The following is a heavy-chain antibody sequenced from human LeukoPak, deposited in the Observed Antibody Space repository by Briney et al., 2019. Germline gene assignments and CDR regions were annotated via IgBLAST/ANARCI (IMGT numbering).Heavy chain of an antibody. J-gene: IGHJ1*01. V-gene: IGHV3-30*02. CDR3: AKDPSYYYDSSGSWPRAYFQH. CDR1: GFTFSSYG. CDR2: IWYDGSNK. D-gene: IGHD3-22*01. Sequence: GGSLRLSCAASGFTFSSYGMHWVRQAPGKGLEWVAFIWYDGSNKYYADSVKGRFTISRDNSKNTLYLQMNSLRAEDTAVYYCAKDPSYYYDSSGSWPRAYFQHWGQGTLVTVSS.